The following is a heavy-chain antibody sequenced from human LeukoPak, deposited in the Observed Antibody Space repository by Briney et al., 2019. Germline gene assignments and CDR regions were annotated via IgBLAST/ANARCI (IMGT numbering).Heavy chain of an antibody. V-gene: IGHV3-7*01. CDR3: ARAPYSSGWYAGWEYYFGY. CDR1: GFTFSSYW. J-gene: IGHJ4*02. CDR2: IKQDGSEK. Sequence: GGSLRLSCAASGFTFSSYWMSWVRQAPGKGLEWVANIKQDGSEKYYVDSVKGRFNISRDNAKNSLYLQMNSLRAEDTAVYYCARAPYSSGWYAGWEYYFGYWGQGTLVTVSS. D-gene: IGHD6-19*01.